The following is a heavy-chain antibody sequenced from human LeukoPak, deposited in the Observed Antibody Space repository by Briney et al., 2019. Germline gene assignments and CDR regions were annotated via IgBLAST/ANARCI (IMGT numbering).Heavy chain of an antibody. D-gene: IGHD6-19*01. V-gene: IGHV3-15*01. CDR1: GFTFSNAW. CDR3: TSSIAVAGTHYFDY. CDR2: IKSKTDGGTT. Sequence: GGSLRLSCAASGFTFSNAWMSWVRQAPGKGLEWVGRIKSKTDGGTTDYAAPVKGRFTISRDDSKNTLYLQMNSLKTEDTAVYYCTSSIAVAGTHYFDYWSQGTLVTVSS. J-gene: IGHJ4*02.